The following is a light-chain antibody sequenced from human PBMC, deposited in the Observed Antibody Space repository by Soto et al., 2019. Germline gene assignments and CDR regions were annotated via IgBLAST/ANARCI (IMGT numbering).Light chain of an antibody. CDR1: SSNIGSNN. CDR3: AGWDDSLNGPV. CDR2: SNN. J-gene: IGLJ3*02. V-gene: IGLV1-44*01. Sequence: QSVLTQPPSASGTPGQRVTISCSGSSSNIGSNNVNWYQQFPGTAPKLLIYSNNQRPSGVPDRFSGSRSGTSASLAISGLQSEDEADYYCAGWDDSLNGPVFGGGTKLTVL.